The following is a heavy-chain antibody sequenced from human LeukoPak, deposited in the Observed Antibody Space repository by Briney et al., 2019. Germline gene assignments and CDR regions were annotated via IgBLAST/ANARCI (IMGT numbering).Heavy chain of an antibody. Sequence: SVKASCKASGGTFSSYAISWVRQAPGQGLEWMGGIIPIFGTANYAQKFQGRVTITADESTSTAYMELRSLRSDDTAVYYCARDTRAPYSGTFYSSISDAFAIWGQGTMVTVSS. CDR3: ARDTRAPYSGTFYSSISDAFAI. J-gene: IGHJ3*02. D-gene: IGHD1-26*01. CDR1: GGTFSSYA. V-gene: IGHV1-69*13. CDR2: IIPIFGTA.